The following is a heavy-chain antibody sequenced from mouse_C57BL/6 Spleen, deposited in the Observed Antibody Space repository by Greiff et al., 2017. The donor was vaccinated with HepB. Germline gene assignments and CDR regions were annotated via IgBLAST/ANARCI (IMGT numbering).Heavy chain of an antibody. J-gene: IGHJ3*01. CDR1: GYTFTSYG. V-gene: IGHV1-81*01. CDR3: AKLRPVGFAY. CDR2: IYPRSGNT. Sequence: QVQLQQSGAELARPGASVKLSCKASGYTFTSYGISWVKQRTGQGLEWIGEIYPRSGNTYYNEKFKGKATLTADKSSSTAYMELRSLTSEDSAVYFCAKLRPVGFAYWGQGTLVTVSA. D-gene: IGHD1-2*01.